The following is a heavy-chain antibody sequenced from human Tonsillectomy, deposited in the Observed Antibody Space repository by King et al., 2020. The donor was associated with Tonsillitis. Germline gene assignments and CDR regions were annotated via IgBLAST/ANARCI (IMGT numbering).Heavy chain of an antibody. CDR1: GFSLSNARMG. CDR3: ARIPKLWWFAVDY. V-gene: IGHV2-26*01. D-gene: IGHD2-21*01. CDR2: IFSNDEK. Sequence: TLKESGPVLVKPTETLTLTCTVSGFSLSNARMGVGWIRQPPGKAPEWLAHIFSNDEKSYKTSLKSRLTISKDTAKSQVVLIMTNMDPVDTATYYCARIPKLWWFAVDYWGQGTLVTVSS. J-gene: IGHJ4*02.